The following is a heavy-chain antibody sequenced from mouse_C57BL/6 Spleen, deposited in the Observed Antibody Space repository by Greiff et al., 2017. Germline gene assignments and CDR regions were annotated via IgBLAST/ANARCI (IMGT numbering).Heavy chain of an antibody. V-gene: IGHV2-2*01. CDR2: IWSGGST. J-gene: IGHJ1*03. Sequence: QVQLQQSGPGLVQPSQSLSITCTASGFSLTSYGVHWVRQSPGKGLEWLGVIWSGGSTDCNAAFISRLSISKDNSNGQVFFKMNSLQADDTAICYCARKDDSTTHWYFDVWGKGTTVTVSA. CDR1: GFSLTSYG. CDR3: ARKDDSTTHWYFDV. D-gene: IGHD1-1*01.